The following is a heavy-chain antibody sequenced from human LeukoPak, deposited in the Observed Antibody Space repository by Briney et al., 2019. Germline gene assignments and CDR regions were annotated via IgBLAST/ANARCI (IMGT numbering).Heavy chain of an antibody. Sequence: ASVKVSCKASGYTFTSYYMHWVRQAPGQGLEWMGIISPSGSSTSYAQKFQGRVTMTRDTSTSTVYMELSSLRSEDTAMYYCARHTMVRGVISWFDPWGQGTLVTVSS. CDR2: ISPSGSST. D-gene: IGHD3-10*01. J-gene: IGHJ5*02. CDR3: ARHTMVRGVISWFDP. V-gene: IGHV1-46*01. CDR1: GYTFTSYY.